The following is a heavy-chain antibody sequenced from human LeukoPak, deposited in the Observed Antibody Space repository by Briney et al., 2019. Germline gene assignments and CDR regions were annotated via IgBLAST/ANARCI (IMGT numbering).Heavy chain of an antibody. CDR2: ITSSGPTA. V-gene: IGHV3-48*03. CDR3: ARLGFCSDGSCYSLDY. CDR1: VFTFSNYE. Sequence: GGSLRLSCAASVFTFSNYEMNWVRQAPGMGLELVSYITSSGPTAFYADSVKGRFNISRDNAQNSLFLQMNNLRAEDTAIYYCARLGFCSDGSCYSLDYWGQGILVTVSS. J-gene: IGHJ4*02. D-gene: IGHD2-15*01.